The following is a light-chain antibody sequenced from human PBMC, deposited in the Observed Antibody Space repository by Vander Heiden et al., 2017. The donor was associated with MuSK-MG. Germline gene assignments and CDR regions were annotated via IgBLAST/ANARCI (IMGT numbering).Light chain of an antibody. V-gene: IGLV2-14*01. J-gene: IGLJ2*01. Sequence: QSALTQPASVSGSPGQSIPISCTGTSSDVGAYNYVSWYQQYPGKAPKLMIYDVSNRPSGVSNRFSGSKSGSTASLTISGLQAEDEANYYCSSYTTSSSVVFGGGTKLTVL. CDR2: DVS. CDR1: SSDVGAYNY. CDR3: SSYTTSSSVV.